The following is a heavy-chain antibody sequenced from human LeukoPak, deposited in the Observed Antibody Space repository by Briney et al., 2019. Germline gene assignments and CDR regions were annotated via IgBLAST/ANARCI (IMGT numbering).Heavy chain of an antibody. CDR3: ARWGYRSGSYYDY. J-gene: IGHJ4*02. CDR1: GFTFSSYE. Sequence: GGSLRLSFAASGFTFSSYEMNWVRQAPGKGLEWVSYISGSGSSINYADSVKGRFTISRDNAKNSLYLLMDSLRAEDTAVYYRARWGYRSGSYYDYWGQGTLVTVSS. CDR2: ISGSGSSI. D-gene: IGHD3-22*01. V-gene: IGHV3-48*03.